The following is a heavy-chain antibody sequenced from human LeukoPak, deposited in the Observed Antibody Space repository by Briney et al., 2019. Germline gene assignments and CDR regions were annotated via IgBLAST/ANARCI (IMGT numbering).Heavy chain of an antibody. CDR3: ARPGAESGDDDYGDMRGFDP. CDR1: GFTFSSYG. Sequence: GGSLRLSCAASGFTFSSYGMHWVRQAPGKGLEWVAVISYDGSNKYYADSVKGRFTISRDNSKNTLYLQMNSLRAEDTAVYYCARPGAESGDDDYGDMRGFDPWGQGTLVTVSS. V-gene: IGHV3-30*03. CDR2: ISYDGSNK. J-gene: IGHJ5*02. D-gene: IGHD4-17*01.